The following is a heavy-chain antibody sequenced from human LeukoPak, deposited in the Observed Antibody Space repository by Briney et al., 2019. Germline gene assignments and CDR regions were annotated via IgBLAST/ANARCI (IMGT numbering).Heavy chain of an antibody. V-gene: IGHV1-8*03. CDR3: ARGERDDYSKNFDY. CDR1: GYTFTSYD. Sequence: ASVKVSCKXSGYTFTSYDINWVRQATGQGLEWMGRMNPNSGNTGYAQKFQGRVTITRNTSISTAYMELSSLRSEDTAVYYCARGERDDYSKNFDYWGQGTLVTVSS. CDR2: MNPNSGNT. J-gene: IGHJ4*02. D-gene: IGHD4-11*01.